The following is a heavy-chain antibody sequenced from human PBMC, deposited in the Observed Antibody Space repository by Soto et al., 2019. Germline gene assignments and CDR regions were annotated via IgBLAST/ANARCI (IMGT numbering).Heavy chain of an antibody. CDR1: GFTFSIYG. V-gene: IGHV3-30*18. J-gene: IGHJ6*02. D-gene: IGHD2-2*01. Sequence: GGSLRLSCAASGFTFSIYGMHWVRQAPGKGLEWVAVISYDGSNKYYADSVKGRFTISRDNSKNTLYLQMNSLRAEDTAVYYCAKDRPDIVVVPAAFFGSGMDVWGQGTTVTVSS. CDR2: ISYDGSNK. CDR3: AKDRPDIVVVPAAFFGSGMDV.